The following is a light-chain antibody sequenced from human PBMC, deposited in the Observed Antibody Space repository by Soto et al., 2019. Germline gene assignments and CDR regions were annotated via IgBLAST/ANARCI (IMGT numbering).Light chain of an antibody. CDR2: GAS. CDR3: QQYGYSLFT. V-gene: IGKV3-20*01. J-gene: IGKJ3*01. CDR1: QSVSSSY. Sequence: EIVLTQSPGTLSLSPGERATLSCRASQSVSSSYLAWYQQKPGQAPRLLIFGASTRATGIPDRFSGSGSGTDFTLTISRLEPEDFAVYYCQQYGYSLFTFGPGTKVDI.